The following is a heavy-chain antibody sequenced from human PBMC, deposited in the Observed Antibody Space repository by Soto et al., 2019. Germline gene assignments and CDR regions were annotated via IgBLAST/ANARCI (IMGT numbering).Heavy chain of an antibody. CDR1: GGSISSYY. CDR2: IYTSGST. Sequence: PSETLSLTCTVSGGSISSYYWSWIRQPAGKGLEWIGRIYTSGSTNYNPSLKSRVTMSVDTSKNQFSLKLSSVTAADTAVYYCARERPEYYDSSGYYYVPRWFDPWGQGTLVTVPQ. D-gene: IGHD3-22*01. V-gene: IGHV4-4*07. CDR3: ARERPEYYDSSGYYYVPRWFDP. J-gene: IGHJ5*02.